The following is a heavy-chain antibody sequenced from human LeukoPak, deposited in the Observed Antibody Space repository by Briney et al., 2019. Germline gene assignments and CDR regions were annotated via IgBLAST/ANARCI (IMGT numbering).Heavy chain of an antibody. Sequence: SGPVLVKPTETLTLTCTFSGFSLSTTGMCVSWIRQPPGKALEWLARIDWDDDKYYSTSLKTRLTISKDSSKNQVVLTMTNMDPVDAATYYCARIRRLGSGFFYFDYWGQGTLVTVSS. CDR3: ARIRRLGSGFFYFDY. J-gene: IGHJ4*02. V-gene: IGHV2-70*11. CDR2: IDWDDDK. CDR1: GFSLSTTGMC. D-gene: IGHD3-16*01.